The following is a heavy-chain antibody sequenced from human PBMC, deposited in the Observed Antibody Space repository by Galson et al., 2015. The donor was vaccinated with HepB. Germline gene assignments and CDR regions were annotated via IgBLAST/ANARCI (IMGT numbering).Heavy chain of an antibody. D-gene: IGHD6-19*01. CDR2: ISGNGDST. CDR1: GFGFDTHA. V-gene: IGHV3-23*01. CDR3: ARVHPEHTSGWYRQALYYFDS. Sequence: SLRLSCAASGFGFDTHAMSWVRQAPGKGLEWISGISGNGDSTFYGDSVKGRFTVSRDNSKNILFLQMNSLRAEDTGLYFCARVHPEHTSGWYRQALYYFDSWGQGTLVAVSS. J-gene: IGHJ4*02.